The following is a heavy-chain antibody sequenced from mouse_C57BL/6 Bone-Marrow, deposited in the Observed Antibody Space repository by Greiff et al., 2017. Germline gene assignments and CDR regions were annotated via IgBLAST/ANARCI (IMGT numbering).Heavy chain of an antibody. CDR1: GFTFSDYG. D-gene: IGHD1-1*01. CDR2: ISSGSSTI. V-gene: IGHV5-17*01. CDR3: ARMIYYYAHYFDY. Sequence: EVQVVESGGGLVKPGGSLKLSCAASGFTFSDYGLHWVRQAPEKGLAWVAYISSGSSTIYSADTVKGRFTISRDNAKNTLFLQMTSLRSEDTAMYYCARMIYYYAHYFDYWGQGTTLTVSS. J-gene: IGHJ2*01.